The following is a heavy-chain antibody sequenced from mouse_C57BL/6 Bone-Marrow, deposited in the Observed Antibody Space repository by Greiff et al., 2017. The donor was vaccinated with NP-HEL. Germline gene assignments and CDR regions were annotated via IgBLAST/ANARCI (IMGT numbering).Heavy chain of an antibody. Sequence: EVKLVESGGGLVQPGGSLKLSCAASGFTFSDYGMAWVRQAPRKGPEWVAFISNLAYSIYYADTVTGRFTISRENAKKTLYLEMSRLRSDDTSMYYCAGSLYDDDPHWDCDVWGTGTTVTVSS. J-gene: IGHJ1*03. V-gene: IGHV5-15*01. CDR1: GFTFSDYG. CDR2: ISNLAYSI. CDR3: AGSLYDDDPHWDCDV. D-gene: IGHD2-4*01.